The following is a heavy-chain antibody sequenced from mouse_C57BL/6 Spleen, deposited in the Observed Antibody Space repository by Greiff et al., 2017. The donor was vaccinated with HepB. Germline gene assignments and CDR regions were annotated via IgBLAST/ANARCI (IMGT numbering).Heavy chain of an antibody. CDR1: GYTFTSYW. CDR3: ASSKEGFAY. J-gene: IGHJ3*01. V-gene: IGHV1-64*01. Sequence: QVQLKQPGAELVKPGASVKLSCKASGYTFTSYWMHWVKQRPGQGLEWIGMIHPNSCSTNYNEKFKSKATLTVDKSSSTAYMQLSSLTSEDSAVYYCASSKEGFAYWGQGTLVTVSA. CDR2: IHPNSCST.